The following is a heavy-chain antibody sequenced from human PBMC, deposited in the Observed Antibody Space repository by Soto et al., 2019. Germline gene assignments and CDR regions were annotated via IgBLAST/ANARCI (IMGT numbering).Heavy chain of an antibody. CDR1: GFTFSSFS. V-gene: IGHV3-23*01. J-gene: IGHJ4*02. Sequence: PWVSLRLSCAASGFTFSSFSMSCVRHAPGKGREWVSSISGSGESTYYADSVKGRLSISRDNSKNTLYLQMNSLRAEDTAVYYCAKRREGGYYIFDYWGQGTQVTVS. D-gene: IGHD3-10*01. CDR2: ISGSGEST. CDR3: AKRREGGYYIFDY.